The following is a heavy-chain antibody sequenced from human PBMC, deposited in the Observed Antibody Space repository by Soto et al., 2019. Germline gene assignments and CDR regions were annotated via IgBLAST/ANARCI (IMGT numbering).Heavy chain of an antibody. Sequence: GGSLRLSCAASGFTFSSYAVSWVRQAPGKGLEWVSSISGSGGSTDYAVSVKGRFTISRDNSKNTLYLQMNSLRAEDTAVYYCAKNPGYYYDSTGYHFDYWGQGTLVTVSS. CDR2: ISGSGGST. D-gene: IGHD3-22*01. CDR1: GFTFSSYA. J-gene: IGHJ4*02. CDR3: AKNPGYYYDSTGYHFDY. V-gene: IGHV3-23*01.